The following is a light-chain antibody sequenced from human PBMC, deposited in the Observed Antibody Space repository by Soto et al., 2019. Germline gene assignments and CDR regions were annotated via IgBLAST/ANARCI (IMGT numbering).Light chain of an antibody. CDR1: QSISSW. Sequence: DIQMTQSPSTLSASVGDRVTITCRASQSISSWLAWYQQKPGKAPKLLIYKASSLESGVPSRCSASGPGTEFTRTISILLPDDLAPYYGQQNNGFPTFGHGTKVVIK. J-gene: IGKJ1*01. CDR3: QQNNGFPT. CDR2: KAS. V-gene: IGKV1-5*03.